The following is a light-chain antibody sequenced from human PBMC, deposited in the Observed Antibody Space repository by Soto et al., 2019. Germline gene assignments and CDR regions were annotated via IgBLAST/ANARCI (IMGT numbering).Light chain of an antibody. V-gene: IGLV4-69*01. CDR3: QTWGTGILAWV. J-gene: IGLJ3*02. Sequence: QPVLTQSPSASASLGASVKLTCTLSSGHSSYAIAWHQQQPEKGPRYLMKLNSDGSHSKGDGIPDRFSGSSSGAERYLTISSLQSEHEADYYCQTWGTGILAWVFGGGTKLTVL. CDR1: SGHSSYA. CDR2: LNSDGSH.